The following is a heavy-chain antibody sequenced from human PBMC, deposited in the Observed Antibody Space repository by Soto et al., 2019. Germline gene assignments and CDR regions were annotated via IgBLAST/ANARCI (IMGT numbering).Heavy chain of an antibody. V-gene: IGHV3-23*01. J-gene: IGHJ3*02. CDR3: AKRKRSCNSASCYDGAFDI. Sequence: EVQLLESGGGLVQPGRSLRLSCVASGFTFSTYAMSWVRQAPGKGLEWVSDISGSGGSTYYPDSVKGRFTISRDNSKNTLYLQVNSLTAEDTAVYYCAKRKRSCNSASCYDGAFDIWGQGTKVTVSS. D-gene: IGHD2-2*01. CDR1: GFTFSTYA. CDR2: ISGSGGST.